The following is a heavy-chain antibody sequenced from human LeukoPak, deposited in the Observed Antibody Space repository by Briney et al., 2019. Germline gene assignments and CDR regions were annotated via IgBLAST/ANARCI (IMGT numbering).Heavy chain of an antibody. J-gene: IGHJ4*02. V-gene: IGHV4-34*01. CDR1: GGSFSGYY. CDR3: ARYSSSWYN. D-gene: IGHD6-13*01. Sequence: SETLSLTCAVYGGSFSGYYWSWIRQPPGKGLEWIGEINHSGSTNYNPSLKSRVTISVDTSKNQFSLKLSSVTAADAAVYYCARYSSSWYNWGQGTLVTVSS. CDR2: INHSGST.